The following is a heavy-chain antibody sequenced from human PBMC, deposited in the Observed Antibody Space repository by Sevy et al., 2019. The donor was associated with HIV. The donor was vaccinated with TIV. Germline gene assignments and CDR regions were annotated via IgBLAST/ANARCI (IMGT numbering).Heavy chain of an antibody. CDR3: ARKVGYYYYYGMDV. CDR2: IYASGSPI. V-gene: IGHV3-48*03. CDR1: GFTFRSYE. Sequence: KHGGSLRLSCEGSGFTFRSYEMNWVRQAPGKGLEWISYIYASGSPIYYSDSVRGRFTISRDDAKNSLYLQMDDLRVDDTATYYCARKVGYYYYYGMDVWGQGTTVTVSS. J-gene: IGHJ6*02.